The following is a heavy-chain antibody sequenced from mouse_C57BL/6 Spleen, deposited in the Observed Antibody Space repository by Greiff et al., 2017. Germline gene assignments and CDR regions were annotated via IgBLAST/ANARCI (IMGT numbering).Heavy chain of an antibody. CDR2: ISYSGST. J-gene: IGHJ1*03. CDR1: GYSITSGYD. V-gene: IGHV3-1*01. Sequence: EVQLVESGPGLVKPSQSLSLTCTVTGYSITSGYDWHWIRHFPGNNLEWMGYISYSGSTNYNPSLKSRISITHDTSKNHFFLKLNSVTTEDTATYYCAREGGGYFDVWGTGTTVTVSS. CDR3: AREGGGYFDV.